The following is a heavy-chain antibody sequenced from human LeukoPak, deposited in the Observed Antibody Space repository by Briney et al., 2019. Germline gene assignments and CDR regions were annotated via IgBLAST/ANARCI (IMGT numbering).Heavy chain of an antibody. Sequence: PGGSLRLPCAASGFTFSSYWMHWVRQAPGKGLVWVSRINSDGSSTSYADSVKGRFTISRDNAKNTLYLQMNSLRAEDTAVYYCARDYYGDYEDYFDYWGQGTLVTVSS. CDR3: ARDYYGDYEDYFDY. D-gene: IGHD4-17*01. J-gene: IGHJ4*02. V-gene: IGHV3-74*01. CDR2: INSDGSST. CDR1: GFTFSSYW.